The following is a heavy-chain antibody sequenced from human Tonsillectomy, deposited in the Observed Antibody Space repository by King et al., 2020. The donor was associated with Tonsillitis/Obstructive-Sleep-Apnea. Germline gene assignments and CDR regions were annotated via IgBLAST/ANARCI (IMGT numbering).Heavy chain of an antibody. J-gene: IGHJ4*02. D-gene: IGHD5-12*01. V-gene: IGHV3-33*01. CDR3: ARDYSGYDSFDY. CDR2: IYFNGRDK. Sequence: VQLVESGGDVVQPGGSLTLSCAASGFIFRNYNMNWVRQAPGKGLEWVALIYFNGRDKYYADSVKGRFTISSDNSRNMLYLQMNSLRGEDTAVYYCARDYSGYDSFDYWGQGTLVTVSS. CDR1: GFIFRNYN.